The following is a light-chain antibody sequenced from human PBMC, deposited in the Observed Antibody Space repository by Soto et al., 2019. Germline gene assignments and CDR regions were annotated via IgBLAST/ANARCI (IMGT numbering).Light chain of an antibody. CDR1: QSVLYSSNNKNY. CDR3: QQYYSTPTWT. CDR2: WAS. J-gene: IGKJ1*01. V-gene: IGKV4-1*01. Sequence: DIVMTQSPDSLAVSLGERATINCKSSQSVLYSSNNKNYLAWYQQKPGQPPKLLIYWASTRESGVPDRFSGSGSGTXFTLTISSLQAEDVAVYYCQQYYSTPTWTFGQGTKVEIK.